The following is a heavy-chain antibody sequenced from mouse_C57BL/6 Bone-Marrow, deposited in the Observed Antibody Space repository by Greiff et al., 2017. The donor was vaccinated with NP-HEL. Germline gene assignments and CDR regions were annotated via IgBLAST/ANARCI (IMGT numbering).Heavy chain of an antibody. CDR3: VRVITTTYYAMDY. CDR1: GFSFNTYA. CDR2: MRSKSNNYAT. Sequence: VQLKESGGGLVQPKGSLKLSCAASGFSFNTYAMNWVRQAPGKGLEWVARMRSKSNNYATYYADSVKDRFTISRDDSESMLYLQMNNLKTEDTAMYYCVRVITTTYYAMDYWGQGTSVTVSS. J-gene: IGHJ4*01. V-gene: IGHV10-1*01. D-gene: IGHD1-1*01.